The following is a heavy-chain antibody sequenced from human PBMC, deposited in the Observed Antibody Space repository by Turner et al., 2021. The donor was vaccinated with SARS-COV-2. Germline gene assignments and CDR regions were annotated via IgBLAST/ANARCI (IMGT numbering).Heavy chain of an antibody. CDR3: GKVRGVTPNIDY. CDR2: IYSGGST. D-gene: IGHD3-10*01. CDR1: GFTVSRNY. J-gene: IGHJ4*02. Sequence: VQLVQSVGGSVQPGGSLSLPSAASGFTVSRNYMSWVRQAPGKGLEWVSVIYSGGSTYYADSVKGRFTISRDNSKNRLYRQMNSLRAEDTAVYFCGKVRGVTPNIDYWGQGTLVTVSS. V-gene: IGHV3-66*01.